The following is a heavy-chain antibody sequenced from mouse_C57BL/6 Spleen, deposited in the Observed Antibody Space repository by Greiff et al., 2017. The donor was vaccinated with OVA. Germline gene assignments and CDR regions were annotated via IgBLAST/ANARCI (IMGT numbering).Heavy chain of an antibody. CDR3: ARNGAFDY. Sequence: EVKLVESGGGLVKPGGSLKLSCAASGFTFSSYAMSWVRQTPEKRLEWVATISDGGSYTYYTDNVKGRFTIYRDNAKNNLYLQMSHLKSEDTAMYYCARNGAFDYWGQGTTLTVSS. V-gene: IGHV5-4*03. J-gene: IGHJ2*01. D-gene: IGHD1-1*02. CDR1: GFTFSSYA. CDR2: ISDGGSYT.